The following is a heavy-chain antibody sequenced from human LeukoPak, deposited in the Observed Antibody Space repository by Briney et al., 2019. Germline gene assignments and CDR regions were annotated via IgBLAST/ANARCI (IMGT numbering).Heavy chain of an antibody. V-gene: IGHV3-30*03. CDR3: ARDGHGVPLDY. CDR1: GFTFSSYG. Sequence: GGSLRLSCAASGFTFSSYGMHWVRQAPGKGLEWVAVISYDGSNKYYADSVKGRFTISRDNSKNTLYLQMNSLRVEDTALYYCARDGHGVPLDYWGQGTLVTVSS. CDR2: ISYDGSNK. J-gene: IGHJ4*02. D-gene: IGHD4-17*01.